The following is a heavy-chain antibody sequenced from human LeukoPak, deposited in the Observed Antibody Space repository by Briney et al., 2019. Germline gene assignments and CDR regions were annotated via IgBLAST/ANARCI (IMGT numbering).Heavy chain of an antibody. V-gene: IGHV3-74*01. CDR2: IYSDGSST. CDR3: AGGPGHGFDI. Sequence: GSLILSCAASGFTFRSYWMQLVRQGPGKGLVWVSRIYSDGSSTTYADSVKGRFTISRDISKNTLYLQMNSLRAEDTAVYYCAGGPGHGFDIWGQGTMVTVSS. CDR1: GFTFRSYW. J-gene: IGHJ3*02.